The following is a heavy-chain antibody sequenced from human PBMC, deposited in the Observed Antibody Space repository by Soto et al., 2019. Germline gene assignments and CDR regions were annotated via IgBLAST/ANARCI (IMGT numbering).Heavy chain of an antibody. V-gene: IGHV3-23*01. CDR2: ISGSGGST. CDR3: AKKLGPVDGRKEPLDY. Sequence: ETLSLTCAVYGGSVSGSFWSWIRQPPGKGLEWVSAISGSGGSTYYADSVKGRFTISRDNSKNTLYLQMNSLRADDTAVYYCAKKLGPVDGRKEPLDYWGQGTLVTVSS. CDR1: GGSVSGSF. D-gene: IGHD1-26*01. J-gene: IGHJ4*02.